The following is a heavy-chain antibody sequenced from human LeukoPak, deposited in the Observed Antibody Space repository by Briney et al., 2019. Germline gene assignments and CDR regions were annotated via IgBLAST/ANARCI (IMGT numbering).Heavy chain of an antibody. CDR3: ARSPHILTGENFDY. V-gene: IGHV1-2*02. CDR2: INPNHGDT. J-gene: IGHJ4*02. D-gene: IGHD3-9*01. Sequence: ASVKVSCKASGYTFTDYYIHWVRQAPGQGLEWMGWINPNHGDTNYAQKFQDRVSMTRDTSISTAYMHLSRLRSADTAVYYCARSPHILTGENFDYWGQGTQLTVSS. CDR1: GYTFTDYY.